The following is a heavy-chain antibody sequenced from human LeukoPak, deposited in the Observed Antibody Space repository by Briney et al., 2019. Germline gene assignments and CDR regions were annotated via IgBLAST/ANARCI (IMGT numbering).Heavy chain of an antibody. V-gene: IGHV4-39*01. J-gene: IGHJ5*02. CDR1: GGSISSSSYY. Sequence: SETLSLTCTVSGGSISSSSYYWGWIRQPPGKGLEWIGSIYYSRSTYYNPSLKSRVTISVDTSKNQFSLKLSSVTAADTAVYYCARRHYYDSRGRFDPWGQGTLVTVSS. CDR3: ARRHYYDSRGRFDP. D-gene: IGHD3-22*01. CDR2: IYYSRST.